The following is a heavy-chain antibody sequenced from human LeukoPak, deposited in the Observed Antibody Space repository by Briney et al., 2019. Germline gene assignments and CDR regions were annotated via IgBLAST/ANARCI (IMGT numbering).Heavy chain of an antibody. Sequence: RLGGSLRLSCAASGFTFSNYWMTWVRQAPGKGLEWVAHIKEDGGEKHYVDPVKGRFTISRDNAKNSLYLQMNSLRAEDTAMYYCVRDRGYCSGGTCYALWDYWGQGTLVTVSS. J-gene: IGHJ4*02. D-gene: IGHD2-15*01. CDR1: GFTFSNYW. CDR2: IKEDGGEK. V-gene: IGHV3-7*01. CDR3: VRDRGYCSGGTCYALWDY.